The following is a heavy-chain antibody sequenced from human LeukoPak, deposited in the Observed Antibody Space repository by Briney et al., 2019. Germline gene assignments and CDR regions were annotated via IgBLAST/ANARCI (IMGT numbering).Heavy chain of an antibody. V-gene: IGHV3-30*18. CDR3: AKGYDYRSGAGSFDY. CDR1: GLTFSSYN. CDR2: ISYDGNNK. D-gene: IGHD3-10*01. Sequence: QPGRSLRLSCAASGLTFSSYNMHRVRQAPGKGLEWVAVISYDGNNKYYADSVKGRFTVSRDNSKNTLYLQMNGLRAEDTAVYYCAKGYDYRSGAGSFDYWGQGTLVTVSS. J-gene: IGHJ4*02.